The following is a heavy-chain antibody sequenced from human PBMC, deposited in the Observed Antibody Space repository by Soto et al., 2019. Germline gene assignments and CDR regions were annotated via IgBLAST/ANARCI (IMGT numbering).Heavy chain of an antibody. J-gene: IGHJ4*02. CDR1: GFTFSNYA. Sequence: EVPLLESGGGLVQPGGSLRLSCAASGFTFSNYAMNWVRQAPGKGLEWVSAISNSFSDGNTHYADYVKGRFTISRDNDKNTVFLEMNSLRAEDTAVYYCSKVFSPEGGNYFDYWGQGTLVTGSS. V-gene: IGHV3-23*01. CDR2: ISNSFSDGNT. CDR3: SKVFSPEGGNYFDY.